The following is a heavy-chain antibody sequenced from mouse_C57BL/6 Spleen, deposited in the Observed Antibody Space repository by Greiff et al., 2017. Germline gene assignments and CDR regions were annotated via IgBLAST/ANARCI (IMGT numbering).Heavy chain of an antibody. CDR1: GYSFTGYY. CDR2: INPSTGGT. J-gene: IGHJ2*01. D-gene: IGHD1-1*01. V-gene: IGHV1-42*01. CDR3: AREATLVATNYFDY. Sequence: VQLQQSGPELVKPGASVKISCKASGYSFTGYYMNWVKQSPEKSLEWIGEINPSTGGTTYNQKFKAKATLTVDKSSSTAYMQLKSLTSEDSAVYYCAREATLVATNYFDYWGQGTTLTVSS.